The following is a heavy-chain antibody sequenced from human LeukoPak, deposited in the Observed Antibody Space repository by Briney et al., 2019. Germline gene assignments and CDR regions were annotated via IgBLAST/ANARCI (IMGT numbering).Heavy chain of an antibody. V-gene: IGHV4-30-4*01. CDR2: IYYSGRT. CDR3: ARVYDFWSGYSFGAFNI. Sequence: PSQTLSLTCTVSGGSITSGDYYWSWLRQPQGKGLEWIEYIYYSGRTYYNPSLKSRVSISVDTSKNQFSLKLSSVTAADTAVYYCARVYDFWSGYSFGAFNIWGQGTMVTVSS. D-gene: IGHD3-3*01. J-gene: IGHJ3*02. CDR1: GGSITSGDYY.